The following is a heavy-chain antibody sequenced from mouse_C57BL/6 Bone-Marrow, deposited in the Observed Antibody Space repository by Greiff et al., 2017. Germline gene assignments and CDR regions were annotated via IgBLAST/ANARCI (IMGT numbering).Heavy chain of an antibody. J-gene: IGHJ3*01. V-gene: IGHV1-64*01. Sequence: VQLQQPGAELVKPGASVKLSCKASGYTFTSYWMHWVKQRPGQGLEWIGMIHPNSGSTNYNEKFKSKATLTVDKSSSTASMQLSSLTSEDAAVYYCATLRAWFAYWGQGTLVTVSA. D-gene: IGHD1-1*01. CDR2: IHPNSGST. CDR1: GYTFTSYW. CDR3: ATLRAWFAY.